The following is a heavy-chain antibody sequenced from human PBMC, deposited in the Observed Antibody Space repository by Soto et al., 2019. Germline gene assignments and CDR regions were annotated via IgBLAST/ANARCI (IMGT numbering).Heavy chain of an antibody. J-gene: IGHJ4*02. D-gene: IGHD1-26*01. CDR2: MNPNSGNT. CDR1: GYTFTSYD. V-gene: IGHV1-8*01. CDR3: ARVRTHYPENDY. Sequence: QVQLVQSGAEVKKPGASVKVSCKASGYTFTSYDINWVRQATGQGLEWMGWMNPNSGNTGYAQKFQGRVTMTRNTXXSTAYMELSSLRSEDTAVYYCARVRTHYPENDYWGQGTLVTVSS.